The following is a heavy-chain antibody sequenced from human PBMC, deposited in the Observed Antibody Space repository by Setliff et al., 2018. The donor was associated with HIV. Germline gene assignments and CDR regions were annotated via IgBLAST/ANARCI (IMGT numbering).Heavy chain of an antibody. D-gene: IGHD3-3*01. CDR2: IYYNTRT. CDR3: ARGYYNFWSGYPPLDY. Sequence: SETLSLTCNVSGGSISSSSFYWAWLRQPPAKEPEWIASIYYNTRTYYNLSLRSRVTISVDTSKNLFSLKMTSVTAADTAVYYCARGYYNFWSGYPPLDYWGQGTLVTVSS. V-gene: IGHV4-39*02. J-gene: IGHJ4*02. CDR1: GGSISSSSFY.